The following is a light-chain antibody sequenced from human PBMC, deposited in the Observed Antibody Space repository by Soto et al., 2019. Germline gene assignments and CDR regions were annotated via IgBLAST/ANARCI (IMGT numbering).Light chain of an antibody. CDR2: GAS. CDR3: QQYNTWLWT. Sequence: EVVMTQSPATLSVSPGERATLSCRASQNVNANLAWYQQKPGQAPRLLTHGASTRATGIPARFSGSGFGTEFILNISGLQYEDFAVYYCQQYNTWLWTFGQGTKVEGK. J-gene: IGKJ1*01. V-gene: IGKV3-15*01. CDR1: QNVNAN.